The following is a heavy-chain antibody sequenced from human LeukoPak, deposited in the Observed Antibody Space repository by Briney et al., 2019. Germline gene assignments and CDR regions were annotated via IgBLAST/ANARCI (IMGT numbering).Heavy chain of an antibody. Sequence: GGSLRLSCAASGFTFSSYTMNWVRQAPGKGLEWVSSLTSGSSYIYYADSVKGRFTISRDNAKNSLYLQMNSLRAEDTAVYYCARVRRPIDYDFWSGGDCFDIWGQGTMVTVSS. CDR2: LTSGSSYI. J-gene: IGHJ3*02. CDR1: GFTFSSYT. D-gene: IGHD3-3*01. CDR3: ARVRRPIDYDFWSGGDCFDI. V-gene: IGHV3-21*01.